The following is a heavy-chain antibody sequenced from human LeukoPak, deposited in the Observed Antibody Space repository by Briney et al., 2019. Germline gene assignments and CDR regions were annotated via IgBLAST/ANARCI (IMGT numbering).Heavy chain of an antibody. V-gene: IGHV4-39*01. Sequence: TPSETLSLTCSVSGGSTKNYYWGWIRQPPGKGLEWIGTIHYTGSSYYNPSLRSRVTQSVDTSKNQFALKLSSVTAADTAVYYCARSDYSYDSSGYYYSFDHWGQGTLVAVSS. J-gene: IGHJ4*02. CDR1: GGSTKNYY. D-gene: IGHD3-22*01. CDR2: IHYTGSS. CDR3: ARSDYSYDSSGYYYSFDH.